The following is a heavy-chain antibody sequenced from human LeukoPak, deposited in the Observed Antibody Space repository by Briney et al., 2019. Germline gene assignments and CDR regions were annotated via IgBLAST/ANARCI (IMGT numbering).Heavy chain of an antibody. CDR2: IYYSGST. V-gene: IGHV4-59*01. Sequence: PSETLSLTCTVGGSISTYCWSWIRQPPGKGLEWIGYIYYSGSTNYNPSLKSRVTISVDTSKNQFSLKLSSVTAADTAVYYCARNPWVGYFDYWGQGTLVTVSS. CDR3: ARNPWVGYFDY. D-gene: IGHD1-26*01. CDR1: GGSISTYC. J-gene: IGHJ4*02.